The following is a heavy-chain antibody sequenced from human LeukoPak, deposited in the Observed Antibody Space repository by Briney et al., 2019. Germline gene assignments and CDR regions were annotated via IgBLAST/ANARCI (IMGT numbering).Heavy chain of an antibody. D-gene: IGHD3-3*01. CDR2: ISGSGATT. CDR1: GFTFSSNA. V-gene: IGHV3-23*01. Sequence: GGSLRLSCAASGFTFSSNAMSWVRQAPGKGLEWVSIISGSGATTFYADSVKGRFAISRDNSKNTLYLQMNSLRAEDTAVYYCAKRKYDFWSDDAFDIWGQGTMVTVSS. J-gene: IGHJ3*02. CDR3: AKRKYDFWSDDAFDI.